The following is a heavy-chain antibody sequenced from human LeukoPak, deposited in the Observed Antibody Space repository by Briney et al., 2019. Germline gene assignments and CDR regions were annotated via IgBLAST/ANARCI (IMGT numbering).Heavy chain of an antibody. J-gene: IGHJ6*02. D-gene: IGHD3-3*01. V-gene: IGHV1-69*05. CDR2: IIPIFGTV. Sequence: RASVKVSCKASGGTFSSYAISWVRQAPGQGLEWMGGIIPIFGTVNYAQKLQGRVTMTTDTSTSTAYMELRSLRSDDTAVYYCARVPLLYYDFWSGYFVDGMDVWGQGTTVTVSS. CDR3: ARVPLLYYDFWSGYFVDGMDV. CDR1: GGTFSSYA.